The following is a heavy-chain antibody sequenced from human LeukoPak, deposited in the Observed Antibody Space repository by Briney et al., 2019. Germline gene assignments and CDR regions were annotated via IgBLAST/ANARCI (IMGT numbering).Heavy chain of an antibody. D-gene: IGHD3-10*01. Sequence: GGSLRLSCAASGLTFSSYAMSWVRQAPGKGRERVSVISGSGGSTYCADSVKGRFTISRDNSKNTLYLQMNSLRAEDTAVYYCAEGGSGSPFDYWGQGTLVTVSS. V-gene: IGHV3-23*01. J-gene: IGHJ4*02. CDR2: ISGSGGST. CDR1: GLTFSSYA. CDR3: AEGGSGSPFDY.